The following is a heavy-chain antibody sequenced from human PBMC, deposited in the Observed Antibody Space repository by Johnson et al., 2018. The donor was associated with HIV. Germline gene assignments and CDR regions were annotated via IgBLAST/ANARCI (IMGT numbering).Heavy chain of an antibody. CDR3: ARDRGTIFDI. CDR2: IYSGGST. CDR1: GLTVSSNY. J-gene: IGHJ3*02. D-gene: IGHD2-8*01. Sequence: VQLVESGGGLVQPGGSLRLSCAASGLTVSSNYMSWVRQAPGKGLEWVSIIYSGGSTYYADSVRGRFTVSRDNSKNTVFLQMNSLRVEDTAVYYCARDRGTIFDIWGQGTTVTVSS. V-gene: IGHV3-66*01.